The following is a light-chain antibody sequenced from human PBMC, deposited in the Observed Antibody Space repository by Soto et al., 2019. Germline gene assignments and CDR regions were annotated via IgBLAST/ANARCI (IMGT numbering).Light chain of an antibody. CDR2: GAS. CDR1: QSVSSSY. Sequence: IVLTQSPGTLSLTPGERATLPCRASQSVSSSYLAWYQQKPGQAPRLLIYGASSRATGIPDRFSGSGSGTDFTPTISRLEPEDFAVYYCQQYGSSLPSTFGQGTRLEIK. CDR3: QQYGSSLPST. V-gene: IGKV3-20*01. J-gene: IGKJ5*01.